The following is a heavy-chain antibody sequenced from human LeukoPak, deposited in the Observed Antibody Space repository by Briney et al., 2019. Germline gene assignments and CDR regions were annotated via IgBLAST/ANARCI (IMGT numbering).Heavy chain of an antibody. Sequence: GGSLRLSCAASRFTFSDYSMNWVRQAPGEGLEWISSISSSTYYIEYADSVKGRFTISRDNAKNSLYLQMNSLRVEDTAVYYCARDGGQWLGNYFDYWGQGTLITVSS. CDR3: ARDGGQWLGNYFDY. V-gene: IGHV3-21*01. CDR1: RFTFSDYS. D-gene: IGHD6-19*01. CDR2: ISSSTYYI. J-gene: IGHJ4*02.